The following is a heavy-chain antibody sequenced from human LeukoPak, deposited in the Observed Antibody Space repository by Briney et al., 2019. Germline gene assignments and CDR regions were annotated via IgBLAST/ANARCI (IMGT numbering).Heavy chain of an antibody. CDR3: ATETIGRHYDY. V-gene: IGHV3-21*01. D-gene: IGHD1-14*01. J-gene: IGHJ4*02. CDR2: IGPTGTDR. Sequence: GGSLRLSCAASGFTFRNYGMHWVRQAPGKGLEWVSSIGPTGTDRYYADSVRGRFTISRDNAKNSMYLQMDSLRDEDTAVYYCATETIGRHYDYWGQGTLLTVSS. CDR1: GFTFRNYG.